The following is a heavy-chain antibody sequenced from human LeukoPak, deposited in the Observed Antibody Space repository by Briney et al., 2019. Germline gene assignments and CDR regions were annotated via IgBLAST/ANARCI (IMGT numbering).Heavy chain of an antibody. Sequence: GASVKVSCKASGYTFTSYDINWVRQATGQGLEWMGIINPSGGSTSYAQKFQGRVTMTRDMSTSTVYMELSSLRSEDTAVYYCARDGSGLVNYFDYWGQGTLVTVSS. CDR3: ARDGSGLVNYFDY. CDR1: GYTFTSYD. J-gene: IGHJ4*02. V-gene: IGHV1-46*01. CDR2: INPSGGST. D-gene: IGHD6-19*01.